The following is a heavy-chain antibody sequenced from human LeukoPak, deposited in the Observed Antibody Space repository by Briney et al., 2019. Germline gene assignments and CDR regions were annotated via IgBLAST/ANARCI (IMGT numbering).Heavy chain of an antibody. Sequence: ASVKVSCKASGYTFTSYDINWVRQATGQGLEWMGWMNPNSGNTGYAQKFQGRVTMTRNTSISTAYMELSSLRSEDTAVYYCARGGRYLGWFDPWGQGTLVTVSS. V-gene: IGHV1-8*01. CDR3: ARGGRYLGWFDP. J-gene: IGHJ5*02. CDR2: MNPNSGNT. D-gene: IGHD3-9*01. CDR1: GYTFTSYD.